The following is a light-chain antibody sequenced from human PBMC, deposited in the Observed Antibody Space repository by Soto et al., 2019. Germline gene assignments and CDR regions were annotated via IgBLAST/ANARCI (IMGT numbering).Light chain of an antibody. CDR2: DAS. CDR3: QQYDGH. J-gene: IGKJ1*01. V-gene: IGKV1-5*01. Sequence: DIQMTQSPSTLSASVGDRITITCRARRTINTWLAWYQQKPGKAPKLLIYDASTLESGVPSRFSGSGSGTEFILTISSLQPDDFATYYCQQYDGHFGQGTNVEF. CDR1: RTINTW.